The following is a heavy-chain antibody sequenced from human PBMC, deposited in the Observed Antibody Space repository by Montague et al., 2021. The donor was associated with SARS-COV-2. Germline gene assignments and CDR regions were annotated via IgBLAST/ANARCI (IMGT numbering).Heavy chain of an antibody. D-gene: IGHD3-22*01. J-gene: IGHJ4*02. CDR3: AKDLSMGGYYFGY. Sequence: SLRLSCAASGFTFGDYTMHWVRQAPGKGLEWVSGISWIGGSIGYADSVKGRFTISRDNAKNSLYLQMNSLRAEDTALYYCAKDLSMGGYYFGYWGQGTLVTVSS. CDR2: ISWIGGSI. V-gene: IGHV3-9*01. CDR1: GFTFGDYT.